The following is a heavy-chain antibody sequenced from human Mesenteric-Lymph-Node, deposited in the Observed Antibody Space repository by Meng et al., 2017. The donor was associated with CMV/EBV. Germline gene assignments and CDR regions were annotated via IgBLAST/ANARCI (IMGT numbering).Heavy chain of an antibody. CDR1: GYTFTGYH. D-gene: IGHD2-2*02. CDR3: TRTYCSSSSCYTANYYYYYGMDV. CDR2: INPNRGGT. Sequence: ASVKVSCKSSGYTFTGYHIHWVRQAPGQGLEWMGWINPNRGGTNYAQKFQGRVTMTRDTSISTAYMELSRLRSDDTAVYYCTRTYCSSSSCYTANYYYYYGMDVWGQGTTVTVSS. J-gene: IGHJ6*02. V-gene: IGHV1-2*02.